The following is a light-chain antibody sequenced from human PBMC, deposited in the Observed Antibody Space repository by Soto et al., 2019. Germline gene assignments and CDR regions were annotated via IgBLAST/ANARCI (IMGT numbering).Light chain of an antibody. CDR3: RRYVSSPLIT. V-gene: IGKV3-20*01. Sequence: ETVLTQSPGTLSLSPGERATLSCRASQSVMSSSLAWYHQRHGQHARLLIYDTSSRATSSAARFSGSGCGTTYTPTISRLVPADFSVYYCRRYVSSPLITFGQGTRLEIK. J-gene: IGKJ5*01. CDR1: QSVMSSS. CDR2: DTS.